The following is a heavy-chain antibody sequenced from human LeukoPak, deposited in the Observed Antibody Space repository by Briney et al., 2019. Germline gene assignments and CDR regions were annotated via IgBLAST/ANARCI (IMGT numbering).Heavy chain of an antibody. CDR3: AIGPRMTSGSYPTRDPLNWFDP. D-gene: IGHD3-10*01. Sequence: ASVKVSCKASGYTFTSYYIHWVRQAPGQGLEWMGIINPSGGSTSYAQKFQGRVTMTRDMSTSTVYMELSSLRSEDTAVYYCAIGPRMTSGSYPTRDPLNWFDPWGQGTLVTVSS. CDR1: GYTFTSYY. J-gene: IGHJ5*02. V-gene: IGHV1-46*01. CDR2: INPSGGST.